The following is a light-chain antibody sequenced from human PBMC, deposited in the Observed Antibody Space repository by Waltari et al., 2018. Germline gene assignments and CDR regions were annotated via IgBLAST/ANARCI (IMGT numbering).Light chain of an antibody. V-gene: IGLV2-14*03. J-gene: IGLJ1*01. CDR1: SSDCGGTNF. CDR2: DVS. Sequence: QSALAQPASVSGSPGQSITISCPGTSSDCGGTNFVSWFQHHPGKVPKLIIYDVSSRPSGVSDRFSGSKSGNTASLTISGLQAEDEGDYFCSSYTTGTTLYVFGTGTEVTVL. CDR3: SSYTTGTTLYV.